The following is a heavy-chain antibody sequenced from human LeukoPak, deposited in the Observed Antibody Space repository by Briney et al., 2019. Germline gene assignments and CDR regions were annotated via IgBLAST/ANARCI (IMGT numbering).Heavy chain of an antibody. CDR3: ARVYQDDYGDERFDP. V-gene: IGHV1-2*02. CDR1: GYTFTGYY. J-gene: IGHJ5*02. Sequence: GASVKVSCKASGYTFTGYYMHWVRQAPGQGLEWMGWINPNSGGTNYAQKLQGRVTMTRDTSISTAYMELSRLRSDDTAVYYCARVYQDDYGDERFDPWGQGTLVTVSS. D-gene: IGHD4-17*01. CDR2: INPNSGGT.